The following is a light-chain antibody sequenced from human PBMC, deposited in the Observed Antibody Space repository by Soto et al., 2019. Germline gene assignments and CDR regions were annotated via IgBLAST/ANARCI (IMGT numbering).Light chain of an antibody. CDR3: SSSTSTNTLVL. CDR2: DVT. CDR1: SRDIGDYNY. J-gene: IGLJ2*01. V-gene: IGLV2-14*03. Sequence: QSALTQPASVSGSPGQSITISCTGTSRDIGDYNYVSWYQQHPGKAPKLMIYDVTHRPLGVSSRFSGSKSGNTASLTISGLQAEDEADYYCSSSTSTNTLVLFGGGTKVTVL.